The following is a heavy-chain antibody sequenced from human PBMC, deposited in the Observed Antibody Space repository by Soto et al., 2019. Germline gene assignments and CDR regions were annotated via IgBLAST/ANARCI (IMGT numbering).Heavy chain of an antibody. D-gene: IGHD1-26*01. J-gene: IGHJ6*01. V-gene: IGHV3-72*01. CDR1: GFTFSDHY. Sequence: EVQLVESGGGLVQPGGSLRLSCAASGFTFSDHYMDWVRQAPGKGLEWVARSRNRVNSHTTEYAASVKGRFTISRDESKSSLYLHMNSLKIEDTDVYYCTRGLLGGAPSYTFHCMDVWGQGTTVTVSS. CDR2: SRNRVNSHTT. CDR3: TRGLLGGAPSYTFHCMDV.